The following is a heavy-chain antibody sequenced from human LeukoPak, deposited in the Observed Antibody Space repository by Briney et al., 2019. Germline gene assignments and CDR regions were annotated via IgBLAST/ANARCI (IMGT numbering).Heavy chain of an antibody. Sequence: PSETLSLTCTVSGGSISSYYWSWIRQPPGKGLEWIGYIYTSGSTNYNPSLKSRVTISVDTSKNQFSLKLSSVTAADTAVYYCARSRGYSYGFDYWGQGTLVTVS. CDR3: ARSRGYSYGFDY. J-gene: IGHJ4*02. D-gene: IGHD5-18*01. CDR1: GGSISSYY. V-gene: IGHV4-4*09. CDR2: IYTSGST.